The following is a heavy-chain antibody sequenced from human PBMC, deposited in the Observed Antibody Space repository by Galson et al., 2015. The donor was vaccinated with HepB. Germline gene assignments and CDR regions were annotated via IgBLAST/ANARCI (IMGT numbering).Heavy chain of an antibody. CDR2: ISSDSSYI. CDR3: ARDPPLGAPFDY. CDR1: GFTFNDYT. D-gene: IGHD7-27*01. V-gene: IGHV3-21*01. Sequence: SLRLSCVASGFTFNDYTMIWVRQAPGKGLEWVSSISSDSSYIYYADSVRGRFTISRDNAKNSLYLQMNSLTVEDTAIYYCARDPPLGAPFDYWGQGTLVTVSS. J-gene: IGHJ4*01.